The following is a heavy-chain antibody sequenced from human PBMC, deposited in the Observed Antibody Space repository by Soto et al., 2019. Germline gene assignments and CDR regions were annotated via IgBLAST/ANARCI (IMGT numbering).Heavy chain of an antibody. J-gene: IGHJ4*02. D-gene: IGHD2-21*01. Sequence: ASVKVSCKASGYTFTSYGISWVRQAPGQGLEWMGWISAYNGNTNYAQKLQGRVTMTTDTSTSTAYMELRSLRSDDTAVYYCAWWWDSPGNNAYWGQGTLVPGSS. V-gene: IGHV1-18*01. CDR2: ISAYNGNT. CDR3: AWWWDSPGNNAY. CDR1: GYTFTSYG.